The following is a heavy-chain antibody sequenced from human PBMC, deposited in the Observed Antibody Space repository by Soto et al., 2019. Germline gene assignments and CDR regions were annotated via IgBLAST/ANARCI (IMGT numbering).Heavy chain of an antibody. V-gene: IGHV4-30-2*01. CDR2: VNHLETT. Sequence: SETLSLTCTVSGASITFGGYSWSWIRQTPGKGLEWIGYVNHLETTFYNPSFESRLTLSIDRAKNQFSLKLHSMSAADRAVYFCARGGGSDSFDYWGQGILVTVSS. CDR1: GASITFGGYS. J-gene: IGHJ4*02. CDR3: ARGGGSDSFDY. D-gene: IGHD1-26*01.